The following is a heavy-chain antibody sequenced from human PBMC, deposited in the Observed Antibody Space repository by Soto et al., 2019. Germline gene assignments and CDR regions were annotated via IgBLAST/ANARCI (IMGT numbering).Heavy chain of an antibody. V-gene: IGHV3-11*01. CDR2: ISSTGRTI. J-gene: IGHJ4*02. CDR1: GFTFSNYY. Sequence: GGSLRLSCGASGFTFSNYYMSWIRQAPGKWLEWVSYISSTGRTIYYADSVKGRFTVSRDNAQNSLSLKLNSLRVEDTAVYYCARSYSSGWEFDYWGQGXQVTVYS. CDR3: ARSYSSGWEFDY. D-gene: IGHD6-19*01.